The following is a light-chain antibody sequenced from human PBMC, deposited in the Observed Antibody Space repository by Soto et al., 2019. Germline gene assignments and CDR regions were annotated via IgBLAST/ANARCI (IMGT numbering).Light chain of an antibody. Sequence: IVLTPSPGTLSLSPGERATLSCRASQSVSSSYLAWYQQKPGQAPRLLIYGASSRATGIPDRFSGSGSGTDFTLTISRLEPGDFAVYYCQQYVTSPPGTFGQGTKVDIK. CDR2: GAS. J-gene: IGKJ1*01. CDR1: QSVSSSY. V-gene: IGKV3-20*01. CDR3: QQYVTSPPGT.